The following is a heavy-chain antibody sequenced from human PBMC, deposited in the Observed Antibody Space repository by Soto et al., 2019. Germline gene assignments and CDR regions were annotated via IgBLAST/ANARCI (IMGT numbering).Heavy chain of an antibody. CDR1: GGTFSSYA. V-gene: IGHV1-69*19. CDR3: SRGDIVVVPAARDDYYCRDF. Sequence: QVQLVQSGAEVKKPGSSVKVSCKASGGTFSSYAISWVRQAPGQGLEWMGGIIPIFGTANYAQKFQGRVTIIAIEAASTGYIGVSSRRSGYTSGDYCSRGDIVVVPAARDDYYCRDFRGKGTTVTFSS. CDR2: IIPIFGTA. J-gene: IGHJ6*04. D-gene: IGHD2-2*01.